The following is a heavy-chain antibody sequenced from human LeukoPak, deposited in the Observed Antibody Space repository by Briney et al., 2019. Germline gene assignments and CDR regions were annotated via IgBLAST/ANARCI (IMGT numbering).Heavy chain of an antibody. Sequence: ASVKVSCKASGYTFTSYDVNWVRQATGQGLEWMGWMNPNSGNTGYAQKFQGRVTITRNTSISTAYMELSSLRSEDTAVYYRARGITMVRGATYYMDVWGKGTTVTVSS. D-gene: IGHD3-10*01. J-gene: IGHJ6*03. CDR1: GYTFTSYD. V-gene: IGHV1-8*03. CDR2: MNPNSGNT. CDR3: ARGITMVRGATYYMDV.